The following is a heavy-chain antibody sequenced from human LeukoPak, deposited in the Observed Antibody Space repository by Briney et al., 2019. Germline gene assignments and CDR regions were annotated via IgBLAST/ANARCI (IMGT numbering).Heavy chain of an antibody. CDR1: GFTFSSYG. V-gene: IGHV3-30*03. J-gene: IGHJ4*02. CDR2: ISYDGSNK. CDR3: ARELYNWNVPNFDY. D-gene: IGHD1-1*01. Sequence: GGSLRLSCAASGFTFSSYGMHWVRQAPGKGLEWVAVISYDGSNKYYADSVKGRFTISRDNSKNTLYPQMNSLKAEDTAVYYCARELYNWNVPNFDYWGQGTLVTVSS.